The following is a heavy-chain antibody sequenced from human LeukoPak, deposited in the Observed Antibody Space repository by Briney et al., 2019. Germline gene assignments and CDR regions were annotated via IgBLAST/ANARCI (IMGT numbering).Heavy chain of an antibody. CDR3: ARDRITMVRGVLNWFDP. CDR2: INPSGGST. Sequence: ASVKVSCKASGYTFTSHYMHWVRQAPGQGLEWMGIINPSGGSTSYAQKFQGRVTMTRDTSTSTVYMELSSLRSEDTAVYYCARDRITMVRGVLNWFDPWGQGTLVTVSS. D-gene: IGHD3-10*01. V-gene: IGHV1-46*01. J-gene: IGHJ5*02. CDR1: GYTFTSHY.